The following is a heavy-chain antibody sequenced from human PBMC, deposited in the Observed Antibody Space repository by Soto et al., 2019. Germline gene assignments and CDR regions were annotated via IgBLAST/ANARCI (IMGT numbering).Heavy chain of an antibody. D-gene: IGHD5-18*01. V-gene: IGHV4-59*01. CDR1: GGSISSYY. CDR2: IYYSGST. J-gene: IGHJ4*02. Sequence: SETLSLTCTVSGGSISSYYWSWIRQPPGKGLEWIGYIYYSGSTNYNPSLKSRVTISVDTSKNQFSLKLSSVTAADTAVYYCARESTAVDTAMVAFDYWGQGTLVTVYS. CDR3: ARESTAVDTAMVAFDY.